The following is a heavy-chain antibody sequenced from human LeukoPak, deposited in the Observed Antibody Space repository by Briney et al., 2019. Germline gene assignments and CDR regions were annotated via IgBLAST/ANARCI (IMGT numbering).Heavy chain of an antibody. CDR1: GGTFSSYA. Sequence: ASVKVSCKASGGTFSSYAISWVRQAPGQGLEWMGRIIPILGIANYAQKFQGRVTITADKSTSTAYVELSSLRSEDTAVYYCARDGGFGELLVDPWGQGTLVTVSS. V-gene: IGHV1-69*04. CDR2: IIPILGIA. D-gene: IGHD3-10*01. J-gene: IGHJ5*02. CDR3: ARDGGFGELLVDP.